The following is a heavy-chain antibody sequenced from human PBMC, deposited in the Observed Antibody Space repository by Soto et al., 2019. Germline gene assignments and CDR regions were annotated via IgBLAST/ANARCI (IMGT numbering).Heavy chain of an antibody. Sequence: GGSLRLSCSASGFTFGNFWMSWVRQAPGKGLVWVSRINSDASSTSYADSVKGRFTISRDNAKNTLYLQMNSLRAEDTAVYYCARALYYYDSNWGQGTLVTVSS. CDR2: INSDASST. V-gene: IGHV3-74*01. J-gene: IGHJ4*02. CDR1: GFTFGNFW. D-gene: IGHD3-22*01. CDR3: ARALYYYDSN.